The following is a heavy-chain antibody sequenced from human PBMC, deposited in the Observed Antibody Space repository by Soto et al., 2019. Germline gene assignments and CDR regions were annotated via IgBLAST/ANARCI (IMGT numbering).Heavy chain of an antibody. Sequence: QVQMVESGGGVVQPGRSLRLSCAASGFTFSSYGMHWVRQAPGKGLEWVAVISYDGSNKYYADSVKGRFTISRDNSKNTLYLQMNRLRAEDTAVYYCAKDRGWGLLEAWVWGQGNLVNVSS. CDR2: ISYDGSNK. V-gene: IGHV3-30*18. CDR3: AKDRGWGLLEAWV. CDR1: GFTFSSYG. D-gene: IGHD1-26*01. J-gene: IGHJ4*02.